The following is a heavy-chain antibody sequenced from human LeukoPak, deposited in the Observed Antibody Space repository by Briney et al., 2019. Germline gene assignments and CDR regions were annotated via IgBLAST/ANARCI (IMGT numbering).Heavy chain of an antibody. CDR2: IKEDGTET. CDR3: AKEGRSLQTY. V-gene: IGHV3-7*03. D-gene: IGHD5-24*01. Sequence: GGSLRLSCAASGFILSGYFMSWVRQAPGKGLEWVANIKEDGTETYYVDSVKGRFTISRDNAKNSLYLQMNSLRVEDTAVYYCAKEGRSLQTYWGQGTLVTVSS. J-gene: IGHJ4*02. CDR1: GFILSGYF.